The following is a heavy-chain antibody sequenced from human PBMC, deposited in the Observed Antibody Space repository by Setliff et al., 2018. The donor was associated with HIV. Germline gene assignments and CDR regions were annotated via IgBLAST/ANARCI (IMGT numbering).Heavy chain of an antibody. CDR2: ISSSSTYI. J-gene: IGHJ6*02. V-gene: IGHV3-21*01. CDR1: GFTFSSYS. Sequence: PGGSLRLSCAASGFTFSSYSMNWVRQAPGKGLEWVSSISSSSTYIYYADSVKGRFTISRDNAKNSLYLQMSSLRAEDTAVHYCARTRGDYYYYYGMDVWGQGTTVTVS. D-gene: IGHD3-10*01. CDR3: ARTRGDYYYYYGMDV.